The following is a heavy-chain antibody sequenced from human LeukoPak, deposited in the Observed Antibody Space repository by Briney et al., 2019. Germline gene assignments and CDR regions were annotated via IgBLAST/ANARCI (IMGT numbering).Heavy chain of an antibody. D-gene: IGHD2/OR15-2a*01. J-gene: IGHJ4*02. CDR2: IQSGGRT. Sequence: GGSLRLSCEASGFTVTNYFMTWVRQAPGRGLEWVSVIQSGGRTYYADSVKRRFTISRDTSTNTLYLQMNTLRAEDTAVYFCVKGRVDLSYFDSWGQGTLVTVSS. V-gene: IGHV3-66*01. CDR1: GFTVTNYF. CDR3: VKGRVDLSYFDS.